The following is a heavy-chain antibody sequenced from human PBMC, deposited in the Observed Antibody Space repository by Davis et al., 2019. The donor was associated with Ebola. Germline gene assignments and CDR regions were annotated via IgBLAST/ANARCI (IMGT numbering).Heavy chain of an antibody. Sequence: PGGSLRLSCAASGFTFSDHYMDWVRQAPGQGLEWVARIRNKGNSYTTEYAASVKGRFTISRDDSENSHYLQMNSLKTEDTAVYYCARGSVGTAFRAFDIWGQGTTVTVSS. D-gene: IGHD5-18*01. V-gene: IGHV3-72*01. J-gene: IGHJ3*02. CDR1: GFTFSDHY. CDR2: IRNKGNSYTT. CDR3: ARGSVGTAFRAFDI.